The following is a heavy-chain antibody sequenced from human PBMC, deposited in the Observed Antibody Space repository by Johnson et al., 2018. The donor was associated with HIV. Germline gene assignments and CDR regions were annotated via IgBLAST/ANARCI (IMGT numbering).Heavy chain of an antibody. CDR3: AGACSEGSFYTTRWAFDI. J-gene: IGHJ3*02. CDR1: GFTFSSYA. D-gene: IGHD2-15*01. CDR2: ISYDGSNK. Sequence: QVKLVESGGCVVQPGRSLRLSCAASGFTFSSYAMHWVRQAPGKGLEWVAVISYDGSNKAFADSLKGRFTISRDNSKNTVYLQMNSLRVEDSAVYYCAGACSEGSFYTTRWAFDIWGQGTLVTVSS. V-gene: IGHV3-30-3*01.